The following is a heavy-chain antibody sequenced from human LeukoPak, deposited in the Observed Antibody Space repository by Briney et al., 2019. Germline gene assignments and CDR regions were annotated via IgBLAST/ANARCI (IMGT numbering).Heavy chain of an antibody. J-gene: IGHJ4*02. CDR2: IYSGGST. CDR3: ARDLWFGED. Sequence: GGSLRLSCAASGFTVSSNYMSWVRQAPGKGLEWVSIIYSGGSTFYADSVEGRFTISRDNSKNTLYLQMNSLRAEDTAVYYCARDLWFGEDRGQGTLVTVSS. V-gene: IGHV3-53*01. CDR1: GFTVSSNY. D-gene: IGHD3-10*01.